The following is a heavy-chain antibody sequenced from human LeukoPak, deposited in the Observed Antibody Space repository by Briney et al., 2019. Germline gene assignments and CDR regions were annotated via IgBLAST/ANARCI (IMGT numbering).Heavy chain of an antibody. CDR1: GYTFTGYY. J-gene: IGHJ4*02. CDR2: INPNSGGT. V-gene: IGHV1-2*02. Sequence: ASVKGSCKASGYTFTGYYMHWVRQAPGQGLEWMGWINPNSGGTNYAQKFQGRVTMTRDTSISTAYMELSRLRSADTAVYYCARDYDSSGYLVNWGQGTLATVSS. D-gene: IGHD3-22*01. CDR3: ARDYDSSGYLVN.